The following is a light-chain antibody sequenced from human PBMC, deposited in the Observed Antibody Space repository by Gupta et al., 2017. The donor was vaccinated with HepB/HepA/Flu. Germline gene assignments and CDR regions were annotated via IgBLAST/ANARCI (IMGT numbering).Light chain of an antibody. Sequence: DFHMTQSPPSLYASVGDKVTITFRAGQNIDWHINWYQHKPGAAPKLLIYGTSSLHTGVPASFSGSGSGTSFTLTISGLQPDDFATYCCQQSDTTSLTFGEGTTLE. CDR3: QQSDTTSLT. CDR2: GTS. CDR1: QNIDWH. J-gene: IGKJ2*01. V-gene: IGKV1-39*01.